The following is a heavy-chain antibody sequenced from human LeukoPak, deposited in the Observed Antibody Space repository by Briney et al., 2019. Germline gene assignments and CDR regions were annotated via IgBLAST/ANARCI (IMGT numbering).Heavy chain of an antibody. D-gene: IGHD4-23*01. CDR1: GGSISSYY. Sequence: SETLSLTCTVSGGSISSYYWSWIRQPPGKGLEWIGYIYTSGSTNYNPSLKSRVTISVDTSKNQFSLKLSSVTAADTAVYYCARLADYGGNSYYFDYWGQGTLVTVSS. CDR2: IYTSGST. J-gene: IGHJ4*02. V-gene: IGHV4-4*09. CDR3: ARLADYGGNSYYFDY.